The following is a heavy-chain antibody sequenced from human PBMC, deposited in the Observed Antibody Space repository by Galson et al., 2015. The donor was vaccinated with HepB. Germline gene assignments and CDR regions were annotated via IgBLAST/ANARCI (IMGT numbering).Heavy chain of an antibody. V-gene: IGHV1-3*02. Sequence: SVKVSCKAAGYTFTTYFIHWVRQAPGQRLEWMGWSNAGNGNTKHSREFQGRVTFTRDTSASTAYMELSSLTSDDMAVYFCARSNFGSYDYWGQGTLVTVSS. CDR3: ARSNFGSYDY. D-gene: IGHD3-3*01. CDR1: GYTFTTYF. CDR2: SNAGNGNT. J-gene: IGHJ4*02.